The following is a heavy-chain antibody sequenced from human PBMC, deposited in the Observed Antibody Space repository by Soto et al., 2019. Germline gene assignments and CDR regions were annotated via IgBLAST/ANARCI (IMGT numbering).Heavy chain of an antibody. CDR2: ISSTTNYI. V-gene: IGHV3-21*06. Sequence: GGSLRLSCAASGFTFTRYSMNWVRQSPGKGLEWVSSISSTTNYIYYGDSMKGRFTISRDNAKNSLYLEMNSLRAEDTAVYYCARESEGLTSNFDYWGQGTLVTVSS. CDR3: ARESEGLTSNFDY. CDR1: GFTFTRYS. J-gene: IGHJ4*02.